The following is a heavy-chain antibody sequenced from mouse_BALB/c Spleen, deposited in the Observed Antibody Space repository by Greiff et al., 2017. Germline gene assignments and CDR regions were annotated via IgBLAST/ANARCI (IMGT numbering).Heavy chain of an antibody. CDR2: ISYSGST. D-gene: IGHD2-14*01. Sequence: EVQRVESGPGLVKPSQSLSLTCTVTGYSITSDYAWNWIRQFPGNQLEWMGYISYSGSTSYNPSLKSRISITRDTSKNQFFLQLNSVTTEDTATYYCARSYRYDGFDYWGQGTTLTVSS. CDR1: GYSITSDYA. V-gene: IGHV3-2*02. J-gene: IGHJ2*01. CDR3: ARSYRYDGFDY.